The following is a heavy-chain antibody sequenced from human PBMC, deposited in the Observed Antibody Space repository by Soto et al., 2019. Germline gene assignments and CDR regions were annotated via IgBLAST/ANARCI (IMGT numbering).Heavy chain of an antibody. Sequence: GGSLRLSCAASGFTFSSYAMSWVRQAPGKGLEWVSTISTSGGSTYYADSVKGRFTISRDNSKNTLYLQMNSLRAEDTAVYYCAKDGLGAYSYGSYYFDYWGPGTLVTVSS. V-gene: IGHV3-23*01. D-gene: IGHD5-18*01. CDR2: ISTSGGST. CDR1: GFTFSSYA. J-gene: IGHJ4*02. CDR3: AKDGLGAYSYGSYYFDY.